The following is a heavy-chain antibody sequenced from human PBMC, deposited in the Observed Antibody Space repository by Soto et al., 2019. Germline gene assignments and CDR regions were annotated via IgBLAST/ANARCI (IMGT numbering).Heavy chain of an antibody. CDR2: IYPGDSDT. CDR3: ARLTPTVTDYYYYYMDA. J-gene: IGHJ6*03. CDR1: GYSFTSYW. D-gene: IGHD4-4*01. Sequence: PGESLKISCKGSGYSFTSYWIGWVRQMPGKGLEWMGIIYPGDSDTRYSPSFQGQVTISADKSISTAYLQWSSLKASDTAMYYCARLTPTVTDYYYYYMDAWGKGTTVTVSS. V-gene: IGHV5-51*01.